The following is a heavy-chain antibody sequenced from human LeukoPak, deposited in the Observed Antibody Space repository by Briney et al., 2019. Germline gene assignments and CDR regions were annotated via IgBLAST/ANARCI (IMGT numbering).Heavy chain of an antibody. Sequence: TTSETLSLTCTVSGGSISSGGYYWSWIRQPPGKGLEWIGYIYHSGSTYYNPSLKSRVTISVDRSKNQFSLKLSSVTAADTAVYYCARALGVISLYYFDYWGQGTLVTVSS. D-gene: IGHD3-3*02. J-gene: IGHJ4*02. V-gene: IGHV4-30-2*01. CDR1: GGSISSGGYY. CDR3: ARALGVISLYYFDY. CDR2: IYHSGST.